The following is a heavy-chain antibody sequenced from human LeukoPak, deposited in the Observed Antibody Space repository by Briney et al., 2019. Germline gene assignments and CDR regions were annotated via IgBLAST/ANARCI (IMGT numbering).Heavy chain of an antibody. CDR3: ATVTD. Sequence: GGSLRLSCAASGFTFSSFEMNWVRQAPGRGLEWLSHISTSGGTKYYADSVKGRFTISRDNAENSVYLQMSGLTAEDTGLYYCATVTDWGQGTLVTVSS. V-gene: IGHV3-48*03. CDR1: GFTFSSFE. CDR2: ISTSGGTK. J-gene: IGHJ4*02.